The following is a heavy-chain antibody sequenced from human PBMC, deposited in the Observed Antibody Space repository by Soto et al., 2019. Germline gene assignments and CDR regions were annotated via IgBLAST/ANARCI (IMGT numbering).Heavy chain of an antibody. J-gene: IGHJ6*02. CDR3: ARLGGYCSSTSCYGYYGMDV. CDR1: GGSISSGPYS. CDR2: FYYSEST. D-gene: IGHD2-2*01. Sequence: QLQLQESGPGLVKPSETLSLTCIVSGGSISSGPYSWGWIRQPPGEGLEWIGTFYYSESTYYNPSLESRVTISVDTSKNQFSLKVSSVTVADTAVYYCARLGGYCSSTSCYGYYGMDVWGQGTTVTVSS. V-gene: IGHV4-39*01.